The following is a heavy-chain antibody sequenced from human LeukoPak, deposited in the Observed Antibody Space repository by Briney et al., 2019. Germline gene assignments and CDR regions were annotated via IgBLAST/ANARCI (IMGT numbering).Heavy chain of an antibody. CDR3: ARDWYYAFWSGYYGDHDHNKFDP. J-gene: IGHJ5*02. V-gene: IGHV1-18*01. Sequence: ASVKVSCKASGYTFTSYGSSWVRQAPEQGLEWMGWISAYNGNTNYAQKLQGRVTMTTDTSTSTAYMELRSLRSDDTAVYYCARDWYYAFWSGYYGDHDHNKFDPWGQGTLVTVSS. CDR1: GYTFTSYG. CDR2: ISAYNGNT. D-gene: IGHD3-3*01.